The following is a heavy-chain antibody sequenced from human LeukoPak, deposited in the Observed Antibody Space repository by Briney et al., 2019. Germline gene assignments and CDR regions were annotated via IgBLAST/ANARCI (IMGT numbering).Heavy chain of an antibody. CDR1: GFTFSDYY. CDR3: ARPGMARGVIVTSGYYYYGMDV. CDR2: ISSSGSTI. Sequence: GGSLRLSCAASGFTFSDYYMSWIRQAPGKGLEWVSYISSSGSTIYYADSVKGRFTISRDNAKNSLYLQMNSLRAEDTAVYYCARPGMARGVIVTSGYYYYGMDVWGQGTTVTVSS. V-gene: IGHV3-11*01. J-gene: IGHJ6*02. D-gene: IGHD3-10*01.